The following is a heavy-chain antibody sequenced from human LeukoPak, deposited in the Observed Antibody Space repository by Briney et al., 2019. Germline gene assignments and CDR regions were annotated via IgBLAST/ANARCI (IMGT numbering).Heavy chain of an antibody. V-gene: IGHV3-7*01. CDR2: IKQDGSEK. D-gene: IGHD1-26*01. Sequence: GGXXXXSXAXXGFXFXSYWXSGVRQAPGKGLEWVANIKQDGSEKYYVDSVKGRFTISRDNAKNSLYLQMNSLRADDTAIYYCARRRIVGSIDDAFDIWGQGTMVTLSS. J-gene: IGHJ3*02. CDR3: ARRRIVGSIDDAFDI. CDR1: GFXFXSYW.